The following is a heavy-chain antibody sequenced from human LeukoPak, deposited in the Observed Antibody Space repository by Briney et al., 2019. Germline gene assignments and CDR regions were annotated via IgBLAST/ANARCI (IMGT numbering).Heavy chain of an antibody. D-gene: IGHD1-26*01. CDR3: AGGGTQSLVVFDY. CDR2: IYVNGYT. V-gene: IGHV4-4*07. CDR1: IDSLSGYY. J-gene: IGHJ4*02. Sequence: PSETLSLTCSVSIDSLSGYYWSWIRQSAGKGLEWIGRIYVNGYTDYNPSLRGRVTMSIDTSNKRFSMKLTSLTAADTAVYFCAGGGTQSLVVFDYWGQGDRVTVSS.